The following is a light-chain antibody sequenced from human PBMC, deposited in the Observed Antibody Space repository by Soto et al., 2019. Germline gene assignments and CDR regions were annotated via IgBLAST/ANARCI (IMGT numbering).Light chain of an antibody. J-gene: IGKJ5*01. CDR2: DAS. CDR1: QGVSSY. CDR3: QQRSHWQIT. Sequence: EIVLTQSPATLSLSPGERATLSCRASQGVSSYLAWYQQKPGQAPRLLIYDASNRATGIPARFSGSGPGTDFTLTISSLEPEDFAVYYCQQRSHWQITFGQGTRLGIK. V-gene: IGKV3D-11*01.